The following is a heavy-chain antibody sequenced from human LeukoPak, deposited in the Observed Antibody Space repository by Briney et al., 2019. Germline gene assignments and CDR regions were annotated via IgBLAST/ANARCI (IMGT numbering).Heavy chain of an antibody. CDR3: ARQGPTYYYDSSGYRY. V-gene: IGHV4-39*01. J-gene: IGHJ4*02. CDR2: IYYSGST. D-gene: IGHD3-22*01. CDR1: GGSISSSSYS. Sequence: PSETLSLTCTVSGGSISSSSYSWGWIRQPPGKGLEWIGSIYYSGSTYYNPSLKSRVTISVDTSKNQFSLKLSSVTAADTAVYYCARQGPTYYYDSSGYRYWGQGTLVTVSS.